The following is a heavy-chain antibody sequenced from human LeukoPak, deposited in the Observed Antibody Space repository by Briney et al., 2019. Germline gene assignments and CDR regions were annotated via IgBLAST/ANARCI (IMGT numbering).Heavy chain of an antibody. CDR3: ASETGIQLWVPTLDY. V-gene: IGHV3-30*03. CDR2: ISYDGSNK. Sequence: GGSLRLSCAASGFTFSSYGMHWVRQAPGKGLEWVAVISYDGSNKYYADSVKGRFTISRDNSKNTLYLQMNSLRAEDTAVYYCASETGIQLWVPTLDYWGQGTLVTVSS. D-gene: IGHD5-18*01. CDR1: GFTFSSYG. J-gene: IGHJ4*02.